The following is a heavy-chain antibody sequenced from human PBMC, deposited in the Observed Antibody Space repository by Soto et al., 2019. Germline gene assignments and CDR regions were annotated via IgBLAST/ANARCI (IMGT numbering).Heavy chain of an antibody. D-gene: IGHD3-10*01. J-gene: IGHJ5*02. CDR1: GGSLSRNY. CDR3: ARGINYFGP. CDR2: IYYSGGT. Sequence: SATLSLTCSVSGGSLSRNYWSWIRQPPGKGLEWIGYIYYSGGTNYNPSLKSRVTISLETSRNEFSLKLSSVTTADTAIYYCARGINYFGPWGQGALVTVS. V-gene: IGHV4-59*13.